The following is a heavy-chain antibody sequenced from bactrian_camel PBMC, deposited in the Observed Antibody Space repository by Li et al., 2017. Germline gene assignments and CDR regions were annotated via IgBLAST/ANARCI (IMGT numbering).Heavy chain of an antibody. CDR1: GFTFSTYA. Sequence: VQLVESGGDLVQPGGSLVLSCAASGFTFSTYAMNWVRQAPGKGLEWVSLISSGGSTLYADSVKGRFTISRDNARNTLYLQMNSLKPDDTAVYSCARVRGVVAVGFVDYWGQGTQVTVS. J-gene: IGHJ4*01. CDR2: ISSGGST. V-gene: IGHV3S31*01. D-gene: IGHD6*01. CDR3: ARVRGVVAVGFVDY.